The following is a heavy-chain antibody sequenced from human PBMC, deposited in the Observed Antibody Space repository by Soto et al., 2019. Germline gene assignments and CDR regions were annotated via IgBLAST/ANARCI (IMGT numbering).Heavy chain of an antibody. V-gene: IGHV1-2*02. CDR3: GRGRGGEIGVFS. CDR2: IGPKNGDT. Sequence: ASVKVSCKASGYTFTGHYIHWVRQAPGQGFEWVGEIGPKNGDTRYAQKFQGRVAMTKDSSITTVYMELTNLSPDDTAVYYCGRGRGGEIGVFSWGQGTLVTV. CDR1: GYTFTGHY. J-gene: IGHJ5*02. D-gene: IGHD7-27*01.